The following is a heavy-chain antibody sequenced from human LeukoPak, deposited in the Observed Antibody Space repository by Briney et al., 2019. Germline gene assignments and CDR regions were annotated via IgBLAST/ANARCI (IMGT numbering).Heavy chain of an antibody. Sequence: ASVKVSCKASGFTFTGYDINWVRQASGQGLEWMGWMNPNNGNTGYAQKFQGRVTMTRDTSISTAYMELRGLRSEDTAVYYCVRDREGAAISVNYWFDPWGQGTLVTVSS. D-gene: IGHD2-2*02. CDR3: VRDREGAAISVNYWFDP. CDR1: GFTFTGYD. CDR2: MNPNNGNT. J-gene: IGHJ5*02. V-gene: IGHV1-8*01.